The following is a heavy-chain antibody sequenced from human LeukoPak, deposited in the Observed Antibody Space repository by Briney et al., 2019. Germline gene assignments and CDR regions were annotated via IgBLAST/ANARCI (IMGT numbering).Heavy chain of an antibody. V-gene: IGHV3-48*03. Sequence: GGSLRLSRAASGFSFCSSVMNWVCPAPRKGVEWVSYITGRGDSTYYAGSVKGRFTISRDNAGNSLYLERNSLRAEDTAVYYCARDQRWFGELDFWGQGTLVTVSS. D-gene: IGHD3-10*01. J-gene: IGHJ4*02. CDR3: ARDQRWFGELDF. CDR1: GFSFCSSV. CDR2: ITGRGDST.